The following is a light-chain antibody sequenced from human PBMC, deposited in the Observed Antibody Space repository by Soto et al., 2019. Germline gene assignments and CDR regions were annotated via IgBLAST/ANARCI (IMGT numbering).Light chain of an antibody. CDR2: DTS. CDR3: QQYNSRRT. V-gene: IGKV3-15*01. J-gene: IGKJ1*01. CDR1: QSVSSN. Sequence: EIVMTQSPATLSVSPGEGASLSCRASQSVSSNLAWYQQKPGQPPRLLIYDTSIRATGIPARFSGSGSGTEFTLTISSLQSEDFPVYYCQQYNSRRTFGQGTKVEIK.